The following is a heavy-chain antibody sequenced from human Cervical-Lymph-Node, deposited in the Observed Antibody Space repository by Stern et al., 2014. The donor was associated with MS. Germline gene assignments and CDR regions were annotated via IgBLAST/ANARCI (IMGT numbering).Heavy chain of an antibody. V-gene: IGHV1-2*04. J-gene: IGHJ4*02. D-gene: IGHD2-15*01. CDR1: GYTFTGFF. Sequence: VQLVESGAEVKTPGASVKVSCTASGYTFTGFFLHWVRQAPGPGLEWVGWINPNTGVTKSAQKLQGWVTLTRDTSINTVYMELNRLKSDDTAVFYCARGYPFFDNWGQGTLVTVSS. CDR2: INPNTGVT. CDR3: ARGYPFFDN.